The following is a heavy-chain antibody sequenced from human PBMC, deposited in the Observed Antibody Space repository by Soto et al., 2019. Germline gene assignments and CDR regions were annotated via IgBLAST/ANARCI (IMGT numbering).Heavy chain of an antibody. CDR1: GCSISSGGYS. J-gene: IGHJ6*02. D-gene: IGHD1-26*01. Sequence: SETLSLTCAVSGCSISSGGYSWSWIRQPPGKGLEWIGYIYHSGSTYYNPSLKSRVTISDDTSTNQIFLTLTSVTAADTAVYYCARGWWEREGSVMDVWGQGTTVTVSS. CDR3: ARGWWEREGSVMDV. CDR2: IYHSGST. V-gene: IGHV4-30-2*01.